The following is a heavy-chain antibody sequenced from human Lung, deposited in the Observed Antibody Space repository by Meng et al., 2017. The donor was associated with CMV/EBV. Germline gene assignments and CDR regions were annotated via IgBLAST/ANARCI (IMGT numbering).Heavy chain of an antibody. V-gene: IGHV3-7*01. D-gene: IGHD2/OR15-2a*01. CDR3: ARVSTFSGWYFDL. CDR2: IKQDGSEK. Sequence: SCAASGFTFSSYWMSWVRQAPGKGLEWVANIKQDGSEKYYVDSVKGRFTISRDNAKNSLYLQMNSLRAEDTAVYYCARVSTFSGWYFDLWGRGTXVTVSS. CDR1: GFTFSSYW. J-gene: IGHJ2*01.